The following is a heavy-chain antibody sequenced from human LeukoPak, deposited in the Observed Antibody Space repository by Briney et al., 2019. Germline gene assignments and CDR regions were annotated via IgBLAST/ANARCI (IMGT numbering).Heavy chain of an antibody. Sequence: GGSLRLSCAASGFTFSSYGMHWVRQAPGKGLEWAAVISSDGSNKYYADSVKGRFTISRDDSKNTLYLQINSLRAEDTAVYYCANQGRPRNNYFDPWGQGTLVTVSS. CDR3: ANQGRPRNNYFDP. CDR2: ISSDGSNK. CDR1: GFTFSSYG. J-gene: IGHJ5*02. D-gene: IGHD6-6*01. V-gene: IGHV3-30*18.